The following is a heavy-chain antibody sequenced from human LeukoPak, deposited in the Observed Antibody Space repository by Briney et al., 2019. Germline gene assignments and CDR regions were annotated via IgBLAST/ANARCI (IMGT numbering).Heavy chain of an antibody. D-gene: IGHD3-22*01. CDR2: ISYDGSKK. Sequence: PGGSLRLSCAASGFTFSSYGLHWVRQAPDRGREWVAFISYDGSKKCYGDSVKGRYTISRDNTKNTLSLQMNSLRTEDTAVYYCAKDLFYYDKGGFDYWGQGTLVTVSS. CDR3: AKDLFYYDKGGFDY. J-gene: IGHJ4*02. V-gene: IGHV3-30*18. CDR1: GFTFSSYG.